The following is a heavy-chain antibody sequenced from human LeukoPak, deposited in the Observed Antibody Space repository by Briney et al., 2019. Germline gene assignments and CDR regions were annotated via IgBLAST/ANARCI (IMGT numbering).Heavy chain of an antibody. Sequence: PSETLSLTCTVSGGSVSSGSYYWSWIRQPPGKGLEWIGYIYYSGSTNYNPSLKSRVTISVDTSKNQFSLKLSSATAADTAVYYCAREGDSSSSASGAFDIWGQGTMVTVSS. CDR3: AREGDSSSSASGAFDI. CDR2: IYYSGST. V-gene: IGHV4-61*01. J-gene: IGHJ3*02. CDR1: GGSVSSGSYY. D-gene: IGHD6-13*01.